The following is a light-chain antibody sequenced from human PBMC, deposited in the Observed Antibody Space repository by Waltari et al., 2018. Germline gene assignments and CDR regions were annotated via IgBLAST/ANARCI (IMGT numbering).Light chain of an antibody. J-gene: IGLJ2*01. CDR3: NSRDNRGQGVV. V-gene: IGLV3-19*01. CDR2: GEN. Sequence: SSELTQDPAVSVALGQTIRITCRRDSLRSGDASWYQQKPGQAPVLVMFGENNRPSGIPDRFSGSISGSTTSLTITGAQAEDEADYYCNSRDNRGQGVVFGGGTKVTVL. CDR1: SLRSGD.